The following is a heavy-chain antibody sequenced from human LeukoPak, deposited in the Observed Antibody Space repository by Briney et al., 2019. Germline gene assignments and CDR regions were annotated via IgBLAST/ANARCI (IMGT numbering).Heavy chain of an antibody. D-gene: IGHD3-10*01. J-gene: IGHJ4*02. Sequence: SETLSLTCTVSGGSISSGDYYWSWIRQPPGKGLEWIGYIYYSGSTYYNPSLKSRVTISVDTSKNQFSLKLSSVTAADTAVYYCARQTYYYYGSGSYLFDYWGQGTLVTVSS. CDR2: IYYSGST. CDR1: GGSISSGDYY. V-gene: IGHV4-30-4*01. CDR3: ARQTYYYYGSGSYLFDY.